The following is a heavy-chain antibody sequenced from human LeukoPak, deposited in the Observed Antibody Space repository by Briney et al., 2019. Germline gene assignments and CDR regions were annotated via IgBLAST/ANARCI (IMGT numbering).Heavy chain of an antibody. Sequence: SETVSLTCDVSGYSISSGYYWGWIRQPPGKGLEWVGSNYHSGSTYYNQSLKGRVTISVDTSNNQFSLKLSSVTAADTAVYYCARGGYGDSDDAFDIWGQRTMVTVSS. J-gene: IGHJ3*02. D-gene: IGHD4-17*01. CDR3: ARGGYGDSDDAFDI. V-gene: IGHV4-38-2*01. CDR1: GYSISSGYY. CDR2: NYHSGST.